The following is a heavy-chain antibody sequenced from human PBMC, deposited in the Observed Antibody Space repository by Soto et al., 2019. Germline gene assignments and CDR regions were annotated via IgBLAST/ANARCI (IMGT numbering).Heavy chain of an antibody. CDR1: GFTFSSYS. CDR3: ARGNEGASQGPSYYFDY. CDR2: ISSSSSTI. Sequence: EVQLVESGGGLVQPGGSLRLSCAASGFTFSSYSMNWVRQAPGKGLEWVSYISSSSSTIYYADSVKGRFTISRDNAKNSLYLQMNSLRDEDTAVYYCARGNEGASQGPSYYFDYWGQGTLVTVS. J-gene: IGHJ4*02. V-gene: IGHV3-48*02. D-gene: IGHD1-26*01.